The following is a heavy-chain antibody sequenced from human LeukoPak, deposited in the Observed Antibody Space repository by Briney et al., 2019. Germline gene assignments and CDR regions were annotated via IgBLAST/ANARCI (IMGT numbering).Heavy chain of an antibody. V-gene: IGHV3-73*01. CDR3: TRHIYYEDGFDY. CDR2: IRSKANSYAT. J-gene: IGHJ4*02. D-gene: IGHD3-22*01. CDR1: GFTFSGSA. Sequence: GGSLRLSCAASGFTFSGSAMLWVRQASGKGLEWVGRIRSKANSYATAYAASVKGRFTISRDDSKNTAYLQMNSLKTEDTAVYYCTRHIYYEDGFDYWGQGTLVTVSS.